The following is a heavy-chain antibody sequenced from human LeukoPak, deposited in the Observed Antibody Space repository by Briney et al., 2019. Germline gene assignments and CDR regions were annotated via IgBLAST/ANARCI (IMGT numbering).Heavy chain of an antibody. Sequence: GGSLRLSCAASGFTFSTYWMHWVRQAPGKGLVWVSRINGDGSSSTYADSVKGRFTISRDNAKNTLYLQMNSLRTEDTAVYYCARGREIDYWGQGTLVTVSS. CDR3: ARGREIDY. CDR1: GFTFSTYW. CDR2: INGDGSSS. J-gene: IGHJ4*02. V-gene: IGHV3-74*01.